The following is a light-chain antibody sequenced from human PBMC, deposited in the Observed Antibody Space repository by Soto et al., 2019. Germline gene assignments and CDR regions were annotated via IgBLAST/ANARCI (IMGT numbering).Light chain of an antibody. CDR3: QQYNNWPWT. J-gene: IGKJ1*01. CDR2: GAS. V-gene: IGKV3-15*01. CDR1: QSISDT. Sequence: EIVMTQSPATLSVSPGGRATLSCRASQSISDTLAWYQQKPGQAPRLLIHGASTRATGFPARFSGSGSGTDFTLTISSLQSEDFAGYYCQQYNNWPWTFGQGTKVEIK.